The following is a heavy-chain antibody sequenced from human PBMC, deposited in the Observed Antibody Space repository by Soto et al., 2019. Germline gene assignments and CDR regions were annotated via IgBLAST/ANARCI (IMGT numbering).Heavy chain of an antibody. Sequence: GASVKVSCKASGGTFSSYAISWVRQAPGQGLEWMGGIIPIFGTANYAQKFQGRVTITADESTSTAYMELSSLRSEDTAVYYCARDRNIVAMIYNYYGMDVWGQGTTVTVSS. D-gene: IGHD5-12*01. V-gene: IGHV1-69*13. J-gene: IGHJ6*02. CDR1: GGTFSSYA. CDR3: ARDRNIVAMIYNYYGMDV. CDR2: IIPIFGTA.